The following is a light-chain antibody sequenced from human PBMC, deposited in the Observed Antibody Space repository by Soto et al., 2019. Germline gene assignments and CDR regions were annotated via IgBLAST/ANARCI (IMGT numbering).Light chain of an antibody. CDR1: SSNIGSDY. V-gene: IGLV1-47*02. CDR2: RNN. Sequence: QPVLTQPPSASGTPGQTVTISCSGSSSNIGSDYVYWYQHLPGTAPKVLIFRNNQRPSGVPDRFSGSKSGTSASLAISGLRSEDEADYYCATWDDSLSGPLFGGGTKLTVL. J-gene: IGLJ2*01. CDR3: ATWDDSLSGPL.